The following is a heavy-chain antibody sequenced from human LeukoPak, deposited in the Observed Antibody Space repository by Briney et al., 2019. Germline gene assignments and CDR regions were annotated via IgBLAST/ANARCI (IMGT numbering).Heavy chain of an antibody. Sequence: GGSLRLSCVASGFIFDNYALSWVRQAPGKGLEWVSSVSGSGGGTYYADAVKGRFTISRDNSKNTLYLQMNSLRAEDTAIYFCAKDLVVAASGTRGNFDYWGQGILVTVSS. CDR3: AKDLVVAASGTRGNFDY. D-gene: IGHD2-15*01. CDR2: VSGSGGGT. V-gene: IGHV3-23*01. J-gene: IGHJ4*02. CDR1: GFIFDNYA.